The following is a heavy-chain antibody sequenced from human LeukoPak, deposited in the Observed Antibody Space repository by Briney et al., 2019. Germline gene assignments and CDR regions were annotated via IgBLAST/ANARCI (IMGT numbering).Heavy chain of an antibody. CDR2: IIPIFGTA. V-gene: IGHV1-69*05. J-gene: IGHJ3*02. Sequence: ASVKVSCKASGGTFSSYAISWVRQAPGQGLEWMGGIIPIFGTANYAQKFQGRVTITTDESTSTAYMELSSLRSEDTAVYYCARVVRGAFDIWGQGTMVTVSS. CDR1: GGTFSSYA. CDR3: ARVVRGAFDI. D-gene: IGHD2/OR15-2a*01.